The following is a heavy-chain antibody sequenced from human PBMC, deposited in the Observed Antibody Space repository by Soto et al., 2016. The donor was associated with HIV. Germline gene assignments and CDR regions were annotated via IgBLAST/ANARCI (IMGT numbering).Heavy chain of an antibody. Sequence: QVQLVQSGAEVKKPGSSVKVSCKASGGTFSTYSTNWVRQAPGQGLEWMGGITPIFGTTSYAQKLQGRVTITADESTSTAYMELNSLRSEDTAVYYCATEGGSKSYWGQGTLVTVSS. J-gene: IGHJ4*02. D-gene: IGHD2-2*01. CDR1: GGTFSTYS. V-gene: IGHV1-69*12. CDR2: ITPIFGTT. CDR3: ATEGGSKSY.